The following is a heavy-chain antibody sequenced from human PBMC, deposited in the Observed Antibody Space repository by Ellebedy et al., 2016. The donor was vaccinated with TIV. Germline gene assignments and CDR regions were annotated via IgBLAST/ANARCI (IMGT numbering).Heavy chain of an antibody. J-gene: IGHJ4*02. D-gene: IGHD6-6*01. CDR3: ARGGSSSILIDY. Sequence: GGSLRLXXAASGFTFDDYGMSWVRQAPGKGLEWVANIKQDGSEKYYVDSVKGRFTISRDNAKNSLYLQMNSLRAEDTAVYYCARGGSSSILIDYWGQGTLVTVSS. CDR2: IKQDGSEK. CDR1: GFTFDDYG. V-gene: IGHV3-7*03.